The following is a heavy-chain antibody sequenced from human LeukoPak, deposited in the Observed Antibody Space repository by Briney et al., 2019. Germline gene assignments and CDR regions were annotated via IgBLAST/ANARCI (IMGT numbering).Heavy chain of an antibody. J-gene: IGHJ4*02. D-gene: IGHD6-6*01. Sequence: GGSLRLSCAASGFTFSSYAMSWVRQAPGKGLEWISTITDSGITYYADSVKGRFTISRDNSRNTLYLQMNSLRAEDTAVYYCAKRTYSSSGAFDYWGQGTLVTVSS. CDR3: AKRTYSSSGAFDY. V-gene: IGHV3-23*01. CDR1: GFTFSSYA. CDR2: ITDSGIT.